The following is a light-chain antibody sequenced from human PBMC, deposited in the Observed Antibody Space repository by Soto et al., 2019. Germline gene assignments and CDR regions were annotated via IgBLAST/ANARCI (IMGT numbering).Light chain of an antibody. CDR2: GAS. V-gene: IGKV3D-15*01. CDR3: QEYYHWPRK. J-gene: IGKJ1*01. CDR1: QIISRT. Sequence: EMVVTQSPATLSVSQEERVALSCMASQIISRTLAWHQQKPSQAPRLLIYGASARATGIPARFSGSGYGTDFNLTISSLQSEEFAVYYCQEYYHWPRKCGQGTKVGIK.